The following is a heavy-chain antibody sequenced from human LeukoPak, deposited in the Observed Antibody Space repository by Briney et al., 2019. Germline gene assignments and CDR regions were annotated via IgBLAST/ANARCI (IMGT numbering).Heavy chain of an antibody. Sequence: PPGGSLRLSCAASGFTFDDYTMYWVRQAPGKGLEWVSLISWDGGTTYYADSVKGRFTISRDNSKNSLYLQMNSLRIEDTALYYCAKEMVVSAALDYWGQGTLVTVSS. V-gene: IGHV3-43*01. D-gene: IGHD2-21*02. CDR2: ISWDGGTT. CDR1: GFTFDDYT. J-gene: IGHJ4*02. CDR3: AKEMVVSAALDY.